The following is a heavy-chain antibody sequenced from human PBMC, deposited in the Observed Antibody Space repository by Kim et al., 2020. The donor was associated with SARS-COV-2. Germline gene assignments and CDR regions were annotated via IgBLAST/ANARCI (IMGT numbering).Heavy chain of an antibody. CDR2: ISGGGDST. J-gene: IGHJ4*02. CDR3: AKDPNYYPLGY. D-gene: IGHD3-10*01. V-gene: IGHV3-23*01. CDR1: GFTFGSSA. Sequence: GGSLRLSCAASGFTFGSSAMSWVRQAPGKGLEWVSSISGGGDSTFYADSVKGRFTISRDNSKNTLYLQMNSLRAEDTAVYYCAKDPNYYPLGYWGQGTLVTVSS.